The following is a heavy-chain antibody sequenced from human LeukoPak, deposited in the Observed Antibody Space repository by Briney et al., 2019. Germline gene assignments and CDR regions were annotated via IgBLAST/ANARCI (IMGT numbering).Heavy chain of an antibody. J-gene: IGHJ3*02. D-gene: IGHD3-22*01. CDR2: IRYDGSNK. CDR1: GFTFSSYG. Sequence: GGSLRLSCAASGFTFSSYGMHWVRQAPGKGLEWVAFIRYDGSNKYYADSVKGRFTISRDNSKNTLYLQMNSLRAEDTAVYYRAKVLSNYYDSSGYYFAFDIWGQGTMVTVSS. CDR3: AKVLSNYYDSSGYYFAFDI. V-gene: IGHV3-30*02.